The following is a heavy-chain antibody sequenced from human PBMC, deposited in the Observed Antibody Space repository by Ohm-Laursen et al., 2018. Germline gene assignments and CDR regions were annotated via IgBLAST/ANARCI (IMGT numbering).Heavy chain of an antibody. CDR3: ARYAGGAFDV. CDR2: IYISGSP. Sequence: PSDTLSLTCIVSGASISSYYWSCLRQPAGRGLEWIGRIYISGSPNYNPSLKSRVTMSVDTSKNQFSLKLSSVTAADTAVYYCARYAGGAFDVWGQGTMVTISS. CDR1: GASISSYY. V-gene: IGHV4-4*07. J-gene: IGHJ3*01. D-gene: IGHD3-10*01.